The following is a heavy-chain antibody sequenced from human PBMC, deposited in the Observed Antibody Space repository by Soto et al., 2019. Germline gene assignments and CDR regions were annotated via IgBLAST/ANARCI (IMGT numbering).Heavy chain of an antibody. J-gene: IGHJ6*02. CDR3: ARGTVTGSEYNYYYYGMDV. V-gene: IGHV1-69*12. Sequence: QVQLVQSGAEVKKPGSSVKVSCKASGGTFSSYAIDWVRQAPVQGLEWMGGIIPIFGTTNYAQKLQGRVKLTADESTRTAYMELSTLRSEDTAVYYCARGTVTGSEYNYYYYGMDVWGQGTTVTVSS. CDR2: IIPIFGTT. CDR1: GGTFSSYA. D-gene: IGHD1-1*01.